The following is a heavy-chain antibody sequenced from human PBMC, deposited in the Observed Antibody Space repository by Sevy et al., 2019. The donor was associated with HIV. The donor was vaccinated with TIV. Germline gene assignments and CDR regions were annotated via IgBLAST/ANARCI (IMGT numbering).Heavy chain of an antibody. CDR3: ANAYSGSYSHSYLYALDV. CDR1: GFSFSYYG. J-gene: IGHJ6*02. D-gene: IGHD1-26*01. CDR2: ISHDGINE. V-gene: IGHV3-30*18. Sequence: GGSLRLSCIGSGFSFSYYGIHWVRQSPGKGLDWVALISHDGINEYYADSVKGGLTISRDNSKITVYLEMNSLRNEDTAIYFCANAYSGSYSHSYLYALDVWGQGTTVTVSS.